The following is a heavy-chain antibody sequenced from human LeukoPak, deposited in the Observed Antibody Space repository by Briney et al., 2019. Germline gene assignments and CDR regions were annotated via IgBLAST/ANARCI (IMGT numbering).Heavy chain of an antibody. CDR3: ARSHSAKFGVVIKPWFDP. V-gene: IGHV1-69*13. CDR1: GGTFSSYA. D-gene: IGHD3-3*01. CDR2: TIPIFGTA. Sequence: SVKVSCKASGGTFSSYAISWVRQAPGQGLEWMGGTIPIFGTANYAQKFQGRVTITADESTSTAYMELSSLRSEDTAVYYCARSHSAKFGVVIKPWFDPWGQGTLVTVSS. J-gene: IGHJ5*02.